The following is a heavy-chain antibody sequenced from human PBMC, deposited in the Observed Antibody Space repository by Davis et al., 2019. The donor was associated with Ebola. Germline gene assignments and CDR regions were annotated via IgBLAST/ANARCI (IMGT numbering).Heavy chain of an antibody. D-gene: IGHD3-16*01. J-gene: IGHJ3*02. V-gene: IGHV4-59*01. CDR3: AGFGAFDI. Sequence: GSLRLSCTVSGGSISNYYWSWIRQPPGKGLEWIGYIYYSGSTNYNPSLKSRVTISVDTSKNQFSLKLSSVTAADTAVYYCAGFGAFDIWGQGTMVTVSS. CDR1: GGSISNYY. CDR2: IYYSGST.